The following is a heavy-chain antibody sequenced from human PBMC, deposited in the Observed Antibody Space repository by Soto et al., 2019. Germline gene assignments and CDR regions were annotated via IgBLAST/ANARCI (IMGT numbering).Heavy chain of an antibody. D-gene: IGHD3-10*01. V-gene: IGHV1-8*01. CDR1: GYSFTSLD. J-gene: IGHJ4*02. CDR3: ARGVTAGVDY. CDR2: MEPSSGKT. Sequence: GASVKVSCKASGYSFTSLDINWVRQTTGQGLEWTGWMEPSSGKTGYAQRFQDRVTMTRDTSINTAYMELRSLTSDDTAFYYCARGVTAGVDYWGQGTLVTVSS.